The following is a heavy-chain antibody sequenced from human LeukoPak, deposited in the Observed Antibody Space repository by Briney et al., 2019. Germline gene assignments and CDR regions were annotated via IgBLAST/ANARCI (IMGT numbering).Heavy chain of an antibody. CDR2: INPSGGST. Sequence: ASVKVSCKASGYTFTNYYMLWVRQAPGQGLEWMGIINPSGGSTSYAQEFQGRVTMTRDTSTSTVYMELSGLRSEDTAVYYCARALVGAKSGGDWGQGTLVTVSS. J-gene: IGHJ4*02. V-gene: IGHV1-46*01. CDR3: ARALVGAKSGGD. D-gene: IGHD1-26*01. CDR1: GYTFTNYY.